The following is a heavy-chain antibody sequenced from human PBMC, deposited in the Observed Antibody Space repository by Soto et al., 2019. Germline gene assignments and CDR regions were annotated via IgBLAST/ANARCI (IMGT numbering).Heavy chain of an antibody. CDR3: ARDGVIDRFDY. CDR2: ISSSSSTI. D-gene: IGHD3-10*01. Sequence: EVQLVESGGGLVQPGGSLRLSCAASGVTFSSYSMNWVRQAPGKGLEWVSCISSSSSTIYYADSVKGRFTISTDNAKNSRYLPINTLRDEDTAVYYCARDGVIDRFDYWGQGTLVTVSS. V-gene: IGHV3-48*02. CDR1: GVTFSSYS. J-gene: IGHJ4*02.